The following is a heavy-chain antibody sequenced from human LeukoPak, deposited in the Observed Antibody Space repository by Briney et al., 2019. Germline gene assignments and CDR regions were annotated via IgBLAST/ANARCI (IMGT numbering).Heavy chain of an antibody. CDR2: IYPGDSDT. CDR1: GYSFTSYW. CDR3: ARRLDYHDTSGYADAFDI. Sequence: GESLKISCKGSGYSFTSYWIGWVRQMPGKGLEWMGIIYPGDSDTRYSPSFQGQVTISADKSISTAYLQWSSLKASDTAMYYCARRLDYHDTSGYADAFDIWGHGTMLTVSS. V-gene: IGHV5-51*01. J-gene: IGHJ3*02. D-gene: IGHD3-22*01.